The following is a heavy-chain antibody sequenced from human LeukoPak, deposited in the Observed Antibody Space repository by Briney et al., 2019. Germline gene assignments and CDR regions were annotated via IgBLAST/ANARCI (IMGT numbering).Heavy chain of an antibody. V-gene: IGHV3-33*01. J-gene: IGHJ4*02. D-gene: IGHD3-16*01. CDR2: IWNAGTNT. CDR3: AGDTPPGGDYYFDY. CDR1: GFSFSTYG. Sequence: GGSLRLSCAASGFSFSTYGMHWVRQAPGKGLEWVALIWNAGTNTYYADSVKGRFGLSRENSKNTMYLQMNSLRAEETAVYYCAGDTPPGGDYYFDYWGQGTLVIVSS.